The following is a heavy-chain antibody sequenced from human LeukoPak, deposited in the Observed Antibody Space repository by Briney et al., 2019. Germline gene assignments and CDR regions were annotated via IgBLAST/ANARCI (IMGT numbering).Heavy chain of an antibody. CDR3: AKRGVVIRVILVGFHKEAYYFDS. J-gene: IGHJ4*02. CDR1: GFTFSNSA. D-gene: IGHD3-22*01. CDR2: MSGSGGST. Sequence: GGSLRLSCAASGFTFSNSAMSWVRQAPGKGLEWVAGMSGSGGSTNYADSVKGRFTISRDNPRNTLYLQMNSLRAEDTAVYFCAKRGVVIRVILVGFHKEAYYFDSWGQGALVTVSS. V-gene: IGHV3-23*01.